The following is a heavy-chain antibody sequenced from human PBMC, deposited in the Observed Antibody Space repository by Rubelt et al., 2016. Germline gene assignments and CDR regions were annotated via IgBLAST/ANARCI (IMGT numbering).Heavy chain of an antibody. Sequence: QITLKESGPTLVKPTQTLTLTCTFSGFSLSTSGVGVGWIRQPPGKALEWLALIYWNDDKRYSPSLKSRLTITKDTSKNQVVLTMTNMDPVDTATYYCAYLRFLEWVPDIWGQGTMVTVSS. V-gene: IGHV2-5*01. D-gene: IGHD3-3*01. CDR3: AYLRFLEWVPDI. CDR2: IYWNDDK. CDR1: GFSLSTSGVG. J-gene: IGHJ3*02.